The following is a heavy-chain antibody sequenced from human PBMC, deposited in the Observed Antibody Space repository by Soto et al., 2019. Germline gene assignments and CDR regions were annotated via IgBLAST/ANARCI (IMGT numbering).Heavy chain of an antibody. D-gene: IGHD2-15*01. V-gene: IGHV3-7*01. CDR2: IKPDGSAT. J-gene: IGHJ5*02. Sequence: EVQLVESGGGLVQPGGSLRLSCAASGFTFRNNWMSWVRQAPGKGLEWVANIKPDGSATYYVDSLKGRFTISRDNARNSLYLQMNSLRVEDTAVYYCARDQDSYCSGGGWYRFEPWGQGTLVTVSS. CDR3: ARDQDSYCSGGGWYRFEP. CDR1: GFTFRNNW.